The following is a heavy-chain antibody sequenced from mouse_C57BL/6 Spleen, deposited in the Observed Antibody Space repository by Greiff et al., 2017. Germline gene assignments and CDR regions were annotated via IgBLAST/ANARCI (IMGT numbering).Heavy chain of an antibody. D-gene: IGHD2-1*01. CDR3: ARFGNYGGGAMDY. V-gene: IGHV1-81*01. Sequence: QVQLQQSGAELARPGASVKLSCKASGYTFTSYGISWVKQRTGQGLEWIGEIYPRSGNTYYNEKFKGKATLTADKSSSTAYMELRSLTSEDSAVYFWARFGNYGGGAMDYWGQGTSVTVAS. J-gene: IGHJ4*01. CDR2: IYPRSGNT. CDR1: GYTFTSYG.